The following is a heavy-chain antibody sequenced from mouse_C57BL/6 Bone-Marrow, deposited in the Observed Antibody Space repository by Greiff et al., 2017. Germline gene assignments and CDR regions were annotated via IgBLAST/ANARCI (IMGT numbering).Heavy chain of an antibody. CDR1: GFSLTSYG. J-gene: IGHJ4*01. D-gene: IGHD2-5*01. Sequence: VQGVESGPGLVQPSQSLSITCTVSGFSLTSYGVHWVRQSPGKGLEWLGVIWRGGSTDYNAAFMSRLSITKDNSKSQVFFKMNSLQADDTAIYYCAKGGVTRYYYAMDYWGQGTSVTVSS. V-gene: IGHV2-5*01. CDR3: AKGGVTRYYYAMDY. CDR2: IWRGGST.